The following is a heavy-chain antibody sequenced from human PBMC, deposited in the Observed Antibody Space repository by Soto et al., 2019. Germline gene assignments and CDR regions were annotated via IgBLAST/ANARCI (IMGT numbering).Heavy chain of an antibody. V-gene: IGHV4-39*01. J-gene: IGHJ4*02. Sequence: QLQLQESGPGLVKPSETLSLKCTVSGASISSSSYYWGWIRQPPGKGLEYIGSMYYSGSTYYNPSLESRLTISVDMSKNQFSLKLSSVTAADTAVYYCATLKGIAVAGIHYLGQGTLVTVSS. D-gene: IGHD6-19*01. CDR1: GASISSSSYY. CDR2: MYYSGST. CDR3: ATLKGIAVAGIHY.